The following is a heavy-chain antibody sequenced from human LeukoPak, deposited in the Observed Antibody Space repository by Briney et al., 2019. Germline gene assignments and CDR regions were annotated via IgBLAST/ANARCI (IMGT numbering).Heavy chain of an antibody. D-gene: IGHD4-11*01. CDR1: GYKFTSYD. Sequence: ASVKVSCKAPGYKFTSYDFNWVRQATGQGLEWMGWMNPNSGNTGYAQKFQGRVTMTRDTSITTAYMELSSLRSEDTAVYYCARGDLFGYSNFYYYMDVWGKGTTVTVSS. CDR2: MNPNSGNT. CDR3: ARGDLFGYSNFYYYMDV. V-gene: IGHV1-8*01. J-gene: IGHJ6*03.